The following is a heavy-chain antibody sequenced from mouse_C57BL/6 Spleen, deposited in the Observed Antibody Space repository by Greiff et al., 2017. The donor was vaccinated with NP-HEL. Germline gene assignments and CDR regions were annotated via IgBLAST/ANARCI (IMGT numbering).Heavy chain of an antibody. V-gene: IGHV1-64*01. CDR3: ARPYYGSSSYFDY. D-gene: IGHD1-1*01. Sequence: QVQLQQPGAELVKPGASVKLSCKASGYTFTSYWMHWVKQRPGQGLEWIGMIHPNSGSTNYNEKFKSKATLTVDKSSSTAYMQLSSLTSEDSAVYYCARPYYGSSSYFDYWGQGTTLTVSS. J-gene: IGHJ2*01. CDR1: GYTFTSYW. CDR2: IHPNSGST.